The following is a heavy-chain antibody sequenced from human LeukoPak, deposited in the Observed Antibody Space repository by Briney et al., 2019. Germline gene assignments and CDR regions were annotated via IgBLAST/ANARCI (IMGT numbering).Heavy chain of an antibody. CDR2: IKSKIDGGTI. Sequence: GSLRLSCVASGFTFSDAWMSWVRQAPGKGLEWVGRIKSKIDGGTIDYGAPVKGRFTISRDDSRNTLYLQMNSLKIEDTAVYYCTTRRQDGCWGQGTLVTVS. D-gene: IGHD6-25*01. J-gene: IGHJ4*02. V-gene: IGHV3-15*01. CDR3: TTRRQDGC. CDR1: GFTFSDAW.